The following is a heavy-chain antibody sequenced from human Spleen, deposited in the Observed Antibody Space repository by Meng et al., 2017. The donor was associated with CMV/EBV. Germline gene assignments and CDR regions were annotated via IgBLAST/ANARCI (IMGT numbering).Heavy chain of an antibody. J-gene: IGHJ4*02. Sequence: SGGSFRLYPISWVRQAPGQGLEWMGGIIPILGRTNYAQKFQGRVTITTDESTSTAYMDLSSLRSEDTAVYYCARGPRTMVVIAHFDSWGQGTLVTVSS. CDR2: IIPILGRT. V-gene: IGHV1-69*16. D-gene: IGHD4/OR15-4a*01. CDR1: GGSFRLYP. CDR3: ARGPRTMVVIAHFDS.